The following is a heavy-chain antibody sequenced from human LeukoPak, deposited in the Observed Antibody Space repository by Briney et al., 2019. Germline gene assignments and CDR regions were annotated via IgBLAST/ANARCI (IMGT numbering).Heavy chain of an antibody. V-gene: IGHV3-33*01. J-gene: IGHJ4*02. CDR1: GFTFSSYG. Sequence: GGSLRLSCAASGFTFSSYGMHWVRQAPGKGLEGVAVIWYDGSNKYYADSVKGRFTISRDNSKNTLYLQMNSLRAEDTAVYYCARDPRFTDYYDRPCYFDYWGQGTLVTVSS. CDR3: ARDPRFTDYYDRPCYFDY. CDR2: IWYDGSNK. D-gene: IGHD3-22*01.